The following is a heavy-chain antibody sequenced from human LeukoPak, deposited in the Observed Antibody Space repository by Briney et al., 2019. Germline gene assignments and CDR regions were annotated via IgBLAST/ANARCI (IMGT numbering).Heavy chain of an antibody. J-gene: IGHJ4*02. CDR1: GFTFSSYT. CDR2: ITSSSSYI. Sequence: GGSLRLSCAASGFTFSSYTMNWVRQAPGKGLEWVSSITSSSSYIYYADSVKGRFTISRDNSKNTLYLQMNSLRAEDTAMYYCAKAVLTGYYAGFDYWGQGTLVTVSS. CDR3: AKAVLTGYYAGFDY. D-gene: IGHD3-9*01. V-gene: IGHV3-21*01.